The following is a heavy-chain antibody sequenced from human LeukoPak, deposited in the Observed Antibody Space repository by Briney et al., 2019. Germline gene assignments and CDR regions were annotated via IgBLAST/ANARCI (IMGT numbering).Heavy chain of an antibody. CDR3: ARTRCSPTDNTCYNY. CDR1: GVSFSGNY. Sequence: PSETLSLTCAVHGVSFSGNYWSWIRQSPAKGLEWIGEIYHSRYTTYNPSLKSRVTISADTSENQLSLRLTSVTAADTALYYCARTRCSPTDNTCYNYWGQATLVTVSS. CDR2: IYHSRYT. V-gene: IGHV4-34*01. D-gene: IGHD2/OR15-2a*01. J-gene: IGHJ4*02.